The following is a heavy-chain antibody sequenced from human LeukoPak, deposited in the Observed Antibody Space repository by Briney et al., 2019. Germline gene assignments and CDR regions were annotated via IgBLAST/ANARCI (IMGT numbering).Heavy chain of an antibody. CDR3: VKEETSSGWYMGGSGY. CDR1: GFTCSTYA. J-gene: IGHJ4*02. CDR2: ISSKGGST. V-gene: IGHV3-64D*09. D-gene: IGHD6-19*01. Sequence: GGSLSLSCSASGFTCSTYAMHWVRQAPGKGLQYVSAISSKGGSTDYADSVKGRFTISRDNSKNTLYLQMSSLRAEDTAVYYCVKEETSSGWYMGGSGYWGQGTLVTVSS.